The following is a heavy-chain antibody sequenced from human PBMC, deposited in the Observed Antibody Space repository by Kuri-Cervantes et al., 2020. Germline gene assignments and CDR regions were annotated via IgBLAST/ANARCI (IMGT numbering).Heavy chain of an antibody. D-gene: IGHD4-17*01. CDR2: IYHSGST. V-gene: IGHV4-38-2*01. Sequence: SQTLSLTCAVSGYSISSGYYWGWTRQPPGKGLEWIGSIYHSGSTYYNPSLKSRVTISVDTSKNQFSLKLSSVTAADTAVYYCARGGRGDYFIWGQGTLVTVSS. J-gene: IGHJ4*02. CDR1: GYSISSGYY. CDR3: ARGGRGDYFI.